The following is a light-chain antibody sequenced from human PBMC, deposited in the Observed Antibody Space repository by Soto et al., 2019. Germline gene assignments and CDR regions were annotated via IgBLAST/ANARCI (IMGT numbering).Light chain of an antibody. CDR3: CSYAGSYTFV. J-gene: IGLJ2*01. CDR1: SSDVGGYNH. Sequence: QSVLTQPRSVSGSPGQSVTISCTGTSSDVGGYNHVPWYQQHPGKAPKYMIYDVSKRPSGVPDRFSGSKSGNTASLTISGLQAEDESDYYCCSYAGSYTFVFGGGTQLTVL. V-gene: IGLV2-11*01. CDR2: DVS.